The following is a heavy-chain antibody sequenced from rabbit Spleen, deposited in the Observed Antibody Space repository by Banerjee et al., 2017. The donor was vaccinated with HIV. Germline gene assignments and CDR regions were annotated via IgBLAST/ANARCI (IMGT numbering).Heavy chain of an antibody. CDR3: ARDTGTSFSTYGMDL. D-gene: IGHD8-1*01. CDR2: IAAVSSGDT. CDR1: GFSFSDRDV. J-gene: IGHJ6*01. V-gene: IGHV1S45*01. Sequence: QEQLVESGGGLVKPEGSLTLTCKASGFSFSDRDVMCWVRQAPGKGLEWIACIAAVSSGDTYSATWAKGRFTISKTSSTTVTLQMTSLTAADTATYFCARDTGTSFSTYGMDLWGPGTLVTVS.